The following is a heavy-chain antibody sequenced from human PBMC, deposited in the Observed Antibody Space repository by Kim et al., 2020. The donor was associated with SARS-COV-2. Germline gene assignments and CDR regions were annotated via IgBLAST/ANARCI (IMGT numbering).Heavy chain of an antibody. CDR1: GFTFSSYG. CDR3: AKDLYCSSASCYLGYYYYYYGIDV. D-gene: IGHD2-2*01. Sequence: GGSLRLSCAASGFTFSSYGMHWVRQAPGKGLEWVAIISYDGNNKYYADSVKGRFTISRDNSKNTLYLQMNSLRAEDTAVYHCAKDLYCSSASCYLGYYYYYYGIDVWGHGTTVTVSS. V-gene: IGHV3-30*18. J-gene: IGHJ6*02. CDR2: ISYDGNNK.